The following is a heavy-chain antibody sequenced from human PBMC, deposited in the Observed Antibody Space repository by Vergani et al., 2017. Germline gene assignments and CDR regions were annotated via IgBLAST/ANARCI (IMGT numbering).Heavy chain of an antibody. D-gene: IGHD3-10*01. Sequence: EVQLLESGGGLVQPGGSRRLSCAGAGFTFDTYTMDYVRQAPGKGLEWVATISSSGGDIFYAYSVKGRFTISRDNSKNTLFLQKNSLKDEDTAVYYCTGAWGLYYLHGECFECWGRGTLVSVSS. V-gene: IGHV3-23*01. CDR2: ISSSGGDI. CDR3: TGAWGLYYLHGECFEC. J-gene: IGHJ5*01. CDR1: GFTFDTYT.